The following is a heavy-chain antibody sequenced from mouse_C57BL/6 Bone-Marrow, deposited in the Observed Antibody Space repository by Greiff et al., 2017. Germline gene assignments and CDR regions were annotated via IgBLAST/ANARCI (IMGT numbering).Heavy chain of an antibody. CDR1: GYTFTDYE. V-gene: IGHV1-15*01. J-gene: IGHJ4*01. D-gene: IGHD2-12*01. CDR2: IEPETGGT. Sequence: QVQLQQSGAELVRPGASVTLSCKASGYTFTDYEIHWVKQTPVHGLEWIGAIEPETGGTAYNQKFKGKATLTADKSSSTAYMELRSLTSEDSGVYDGTNCYLYYCAMDDWGKGTSVTVSS. CDR3: TNCYLYYCAMDD.